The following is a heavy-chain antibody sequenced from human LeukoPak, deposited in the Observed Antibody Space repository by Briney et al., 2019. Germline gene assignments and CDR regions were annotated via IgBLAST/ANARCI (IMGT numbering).Heavy chain of an antibody. CDR3: ARATSCYGGVIHRCASFDY. J-gene: IGHJ4*02. CDR1: GFTFSSYT. CDR2: ISSTGYST. Sequence: GGSLRLSCAVSGFTFSSYTMNWVRQAPGKGVAWVSAISSTGYSTYYADSVKGRFTISRDNSKNTLYLQMNSLRAEDTAVYYCARATSCYGGVIHRCASFDYWGQGTLVTVSS. D-gene: IGHD2-2*01. V-gene: IGHV3-23*01.